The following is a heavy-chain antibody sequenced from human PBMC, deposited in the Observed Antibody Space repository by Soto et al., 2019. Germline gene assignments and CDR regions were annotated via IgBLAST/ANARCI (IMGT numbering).Heavy chain of an antibody. V-gene: IGHV3-53*02. Sequence: DVQLVETGGGLIQPGGSLRLSCAASGFIVSSSYMSWVRQAPGKGLEWVSVLYSDGRTYYADSVKGRFTISRDTSKNTLYLQMNSLGAEDTVVYYCARCSGWYGQCYFDCWGQGTLVTVSS. CDR3: ARCSGWYGQCYFDC. CDR1: GFIVSSSY. J-gene: IGHJ4*02. CDR2: LYSDGRT. D-gene: IGHD6-13*01.